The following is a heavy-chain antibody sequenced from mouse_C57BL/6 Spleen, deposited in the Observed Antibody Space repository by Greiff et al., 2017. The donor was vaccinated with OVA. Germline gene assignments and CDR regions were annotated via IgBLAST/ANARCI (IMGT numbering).Heavy chain of an antibody. J-gene: IGHJ3*01. CDR2: INPNNGGT. V-gene: IGHV1-18*01. CDR1: GYTFTDYN. D-gene: IGHD2-3*01. CDR3: ALYDGYAFAY. Sequence: EVQLQESGPELVKPGASVKIPCKASGYTFTDYNMDWVKQSHGKSLEWIGDINPNNGGTIYNQKFKGKATLTVDKSSSTAYMELRSLTSEDTAVYYCALYDGYAFAYWGQGTLVTVSA.